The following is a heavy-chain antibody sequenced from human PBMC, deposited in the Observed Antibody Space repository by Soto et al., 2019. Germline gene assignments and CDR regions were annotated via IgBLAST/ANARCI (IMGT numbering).Heavy chain of an antibody. D-gene: IGHD3-10*01. CDR1: GGSFSGYY. CDR2: INHSGST. CDR3: ARDRGYYYYYGMDV. J-gene: IGHJ6*02. V-gene: IGHV4-34*01. Sequence: PSETLSLTCAVYGGSFSGYYWSWIRQPPGKGLEWIGEINHSGSTNYNPSLKSRVTISVDTPKNQFSLKLSSVTAADTAVYYCARDRGYYYYYGMDVWGQGTTVTVSS.